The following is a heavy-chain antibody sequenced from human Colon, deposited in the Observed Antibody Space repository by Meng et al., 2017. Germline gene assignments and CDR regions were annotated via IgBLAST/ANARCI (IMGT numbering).Heavy chain of an antibody. D-gene: IGHD5-18*01. Sequence: SVKVSCKASGGTFSSYTISWVRQAPGQGLEWMGRIIPILGIANYAQKFQGRVTITADKSTSTAYMELSSLRSGDTAVYYCASGSTAMVTFDYWGQGTLVTVSS. CDR1: GGTFSSYT. CDR2: IIPILGIA. CDR3: ASGSTAMVTFDY. J-gene: IGHJ4*02. V-gene: IGHV1-69*02.